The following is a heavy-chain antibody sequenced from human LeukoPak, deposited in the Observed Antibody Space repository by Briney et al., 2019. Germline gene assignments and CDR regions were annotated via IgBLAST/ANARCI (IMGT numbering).Heavy chain of an antibody. CDR1: GFTFSSYA. J-gene: IGHJ4*02. CDR3: VNLWEAGY. CDR2: ISYDGSNK. Sequence: GRSLRLSCAASGFTFSSYAMHWVRQAPGKGLEWVAVISYDGSNKYYADSVKGRFIISRDNAKNSLYLQMNSLRAEDTALYYCVNLWEAGYWGQGTLVTVSS. V-gene: IGHV3-30-3*01. D-gene: IGHD3-16*01.